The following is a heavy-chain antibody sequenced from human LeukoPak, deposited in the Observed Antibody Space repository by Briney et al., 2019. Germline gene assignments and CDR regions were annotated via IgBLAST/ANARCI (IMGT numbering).Heavy chain of an antibody. D-gene: IGHD3-22*01. CDR2: SAHSGST. J-gene: IGHJ4*02. CDR1: GASISSYY. CDR3: ARYYADINGYYYYYDY. V-gene: IGHV4-59*01. Sequence: SETLSLTCTVSGASISSYYWSWIRQPPGKGLEWIGFSAHSGSTSYNPSLKSSVTISVDRSMNHFSLMLTSVTAADKAVYYCARYYADINGYYYYYDYWGQGTLVTVS.